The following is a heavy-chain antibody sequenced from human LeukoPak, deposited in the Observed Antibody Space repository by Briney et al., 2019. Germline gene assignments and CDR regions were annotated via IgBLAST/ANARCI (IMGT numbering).Heavy chain of an antibody. D-gene: IGHD6-13*01. Sequence: PGGSLGLSCAASGFTFSSYAMSWVRQVPGKGLEWVSSITGGGGTTDYAVSVKGRFTISRDNSKNSLYLQMNSLRAEDTAVYYCARDLMGIAYRGAFYYWGQGTLVTVSS. CDR2: ITGGGGTT. CDR3: ARDLMGIAYRGAFYY. V-gene: IGHV3-23*01. CDR1: GFTFSSYA. J-gene: IGHJ4*02.